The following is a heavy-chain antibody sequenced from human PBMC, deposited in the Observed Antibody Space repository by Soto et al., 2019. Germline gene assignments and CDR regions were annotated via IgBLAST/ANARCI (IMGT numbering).Heavy chain of an antibody. D-gene: IGHD3-9*01. CDR3: VRAAIFATPYCFDY. Sequence: DVQLVESGGDLVQPGGSLRLSCAASGFTFSAHYMDWVRQAPGKGLEWVSRIRNKANRYTTEYAASVSGRFTISRDDSKNSLYLQMDSLRTEDTALYYCVRAAIFATPYCFDYWGQGTLVTVSS. V-gene: IGHV3-72*01. CDR1: GFTFSAHY. CDR2: IRNKANRYTT. J-gene: IGHJ4*02.